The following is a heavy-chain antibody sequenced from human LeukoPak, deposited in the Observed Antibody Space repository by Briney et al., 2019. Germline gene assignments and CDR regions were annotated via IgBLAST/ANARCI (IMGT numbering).Heavy chain of an antibody. CDR1: GFNLSDSY. V-gene: IGHV3-11*06. CDR2: ISGGSRYT. Sequence: GGSLRLSCAASGFNLSDSYMNWIRQAPGKGLEYVSHISGGSRYTNYADSLKGRFTISRDNAKNSLYLQMNSLRVEDTAVYYCARGRYSSSSQPNDYWGQGILVTVSS. J-gene: IGHJ4*02. D-gene: IGHD6-6*01. CDR3: ARGRYSSSSQPNDY.